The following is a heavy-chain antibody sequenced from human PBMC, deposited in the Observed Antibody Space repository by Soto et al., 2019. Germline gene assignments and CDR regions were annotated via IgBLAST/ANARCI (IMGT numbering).Heavy chain of an antibody. D-gene: IGHD3-3*01. V-gene: IGHV3-23*01. CDR1: GFTFSSYA. J-gene: IGHJ4*02. CDR2: ISVSGGST. CDR3: AKAGVDFWSGYPYYFDY. Sequence: GGSRRLSWAASGFTFSSYAMSWGGQAPGKGLEWVSAISVSGGSTYYADSVKGRFTISRDNSKNTLYLQMNSLRAEDTAVYYCAKAGVDFWSGYPYYFDYWGQGTLVTVSS.